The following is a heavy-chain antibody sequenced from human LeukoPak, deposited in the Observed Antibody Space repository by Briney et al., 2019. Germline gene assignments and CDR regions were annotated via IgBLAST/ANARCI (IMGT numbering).Heavy chain of an antibody. V-gene: IGHV3-48*01. CDR3: ARDQLIARY. D-gene: IGHD1-1*01. CDR1: GFNLKTYS. CDR2: ITSDSAFM. J-gene: IGHJ4*02. Sequence: GGSLRLSCAASGFNLKTYSINWVRQAPGKGLEWISYITSDSAFMYYADSVKGRFTISRDNAKNSVYLQMHSLRVEDTAVYYCARDQLIARYWGQGTLVTVSS.